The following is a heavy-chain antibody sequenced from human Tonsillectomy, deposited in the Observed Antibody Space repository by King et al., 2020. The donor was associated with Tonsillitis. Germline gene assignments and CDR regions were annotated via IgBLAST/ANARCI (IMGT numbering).Heavy chain of an antibody. CDR3: ARKDSWDGGTSYRPFDY. V-gene: IGHV3-7*03. J-gene: IGHJ4*02. D-gene: IGHD4-23*01. CDR2: IKQDGSEK. CDR1: GFTFSNYH. Sequence: VQLVESGGGLVQPGGSLRLSCAASGFTFSNYHSTCVRQAPGKGLEWVDSIKQDGSEKKYVDSVKGRFTLSRDNAANSLYLQMNSLRADDTAVYYFARKDSWDGGTSYRPFDYWGQGTLVTVSS.